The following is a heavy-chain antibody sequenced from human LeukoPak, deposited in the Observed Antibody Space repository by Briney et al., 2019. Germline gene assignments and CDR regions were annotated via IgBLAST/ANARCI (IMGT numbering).Heavy chain of an antibody. CDR1: GFTFSDCY. D-gene: IGHD6-13*01. Sequence: PGGSLRLSCAASGFTFSDCYMSWVRQAPGKGLEWVANINQDGSSKYYVDSVKGRFTISRDNAKNSLYLQMNSLRAEDMALYYCAKDSRGQQLVRYFDLWGRGTLVTVSS. CDR2: INQDGSSK. J-gene: IGHJ2*01. CDR3: AKDSRGQQLVRYFDL. V-gene: IGHV3-7*03.